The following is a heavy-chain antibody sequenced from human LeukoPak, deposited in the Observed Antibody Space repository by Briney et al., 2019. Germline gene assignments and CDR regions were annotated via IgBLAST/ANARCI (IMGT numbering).Heavy chain of an antibody. J-gene: IGHJ4*02. CDR1: GYTFTGYY. Sequence: GASVKVSCKASGYTFTGYYMHWVRQAPGQGLEWMGWINPNSGGTNYAQKFQGRVTMTRDTSISTAYMELSRLRSDDTAVYYCARDFGTYYAILTGDEGYWGQGTLVTVSS. CDR2: INPNSGGT. CDR3: ARDFGTYYAILTGDEGY. V-gene: IGHV1-2*02. D-gene: IGHD3-9*01.